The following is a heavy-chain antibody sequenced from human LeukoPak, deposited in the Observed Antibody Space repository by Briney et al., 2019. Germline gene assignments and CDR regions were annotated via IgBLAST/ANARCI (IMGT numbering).Heavy chain of an antibody. CDR2: IYTSGST. CDR3: ASPDGY. Sequence: PSETLSLTCTVSGGPTSSGSYYWSWIRQPAGKGLEWIGRIYTSGSTNYNPSLKSRVTISVDTSKNQFSLKLSSVTAADTAVYYCASPDGYWGQGILVTVSS. J-gene: IGHJ4*02. V-gene: IGHV4-61*02. D-gene: IGHD1-14*01. CDR1: GGPTSSGSYY.